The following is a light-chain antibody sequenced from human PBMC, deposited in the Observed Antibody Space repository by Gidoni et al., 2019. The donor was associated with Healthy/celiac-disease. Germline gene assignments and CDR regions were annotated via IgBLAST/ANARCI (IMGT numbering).Light chain of an antibody. J-gene: IGKJ1*01. CDR1: QSINKW. V-gene: IGKV1-5*03. Sequence: DIQMTQSPSTLSESVGDRVTITCRASQSINKWLAWYQQRPGKATRILIYQASSLESGVPSRFSGSGSGTEFTLTISSLQPDDFATYYCQYRRAFGQGTKVEIK. CDR3: QYRRA. CDR2: QAS.